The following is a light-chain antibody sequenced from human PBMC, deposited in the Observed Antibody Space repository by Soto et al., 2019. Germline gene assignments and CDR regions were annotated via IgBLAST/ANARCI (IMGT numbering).Light chain of an antibody. J-gene: IGKJ5*01. CDR3: QQTYTTPEIT. V-gene: IGKV1-39*01. Sequence: DIQMTQSPSSLSSSVGDRFTITCLASQSISIYLNWYQLKPGKAPNLLMYGASYLKSGVPTRFSGSGSGTDFTLTISSLQPEDFAIYYCQQTYTTPEITFGQGTRLENK. CDR2: GAS. CDR1: QSISIY.